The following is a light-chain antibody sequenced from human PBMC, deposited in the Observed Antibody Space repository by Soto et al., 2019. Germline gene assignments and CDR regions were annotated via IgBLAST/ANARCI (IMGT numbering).Light chain of an antibody. V-gene: IGKV1-5*03. CDR2: KAS. J-gene: IGKJ1*01. CDR1: QTISSW. Sequence: DIQMTQSPSTLSRSLGDRVTITCRAIQTISSWLAWYQQKPWKAPKLQIYKASTFKSGVPSRLSGSGSGTDFTLTISSLQPYDFATYYCQHYNSYAEAFGQGTKVELK. CDR3: QHYNSYAEA.